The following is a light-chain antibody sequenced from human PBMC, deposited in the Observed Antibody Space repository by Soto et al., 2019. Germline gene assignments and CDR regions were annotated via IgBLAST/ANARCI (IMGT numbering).Light chain of an antibody. V-gene: IGKV1-39*01. J-gene: IGKJ1*01. Sequence: DILMTQSPSSLSASVGDRVNIPCRASQTITTYLNWYQQKPGKAPKLLIYGASILQSVVPSRFSGSGAGTDFTLTISGLQPEDFATYYCQQSYSTLTWTCGQGTKVEIK. CDR3: QQSYSTLTWT. CDR1: QTITTY. CDR2: GAS.